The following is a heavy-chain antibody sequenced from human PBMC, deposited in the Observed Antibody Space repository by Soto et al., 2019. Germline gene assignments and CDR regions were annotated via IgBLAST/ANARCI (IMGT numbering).Heavy chain of an antibody. CDR2: ILPIFGTT. D-gene: IGHD3-16*01. Sequence: GASVKVSCKASGGTFSTYTINWVRQAPGQGLEWMGGILPIFGTTKYAQEFQGRLTITADESTSTVYMELSSLRSDDTAVYFCAREEDLGEALATSRFDPWGQGTQVTVSS. V-gene: IGHV1-69*13. CDR3: AREEDLGEALATSRFDP. J-gene: IGHJ5*02. CDR1: GGTFSTYT.